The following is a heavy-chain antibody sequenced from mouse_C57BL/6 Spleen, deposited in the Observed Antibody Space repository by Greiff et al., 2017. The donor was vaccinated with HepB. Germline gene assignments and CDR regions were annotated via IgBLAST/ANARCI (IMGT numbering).Heavy chain of an antibody. CDR2: ISYSGST. Sequence: DVKLQESGPGLAKPSQTLSLTCSVTGYSITSDYWNWIRKFPGNKLEYMGYISYSGSTYYNPSLKSRISITRDTSKNQYYLQLNSVTTEDTATYYCARSPSYYGSSPGYFDVWGTGTTVTVSS. V-gene: IGHV3-8*01. J-gene: IGHJ1*03. CDR3: ARSPSYYGSSPGYFDV. D-gene: IGHD1-1*01. CDR1: GYSITSDY.